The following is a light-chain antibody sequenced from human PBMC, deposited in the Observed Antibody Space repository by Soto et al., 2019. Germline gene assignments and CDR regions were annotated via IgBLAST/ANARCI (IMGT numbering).Light chain of an antibody. Sequence: QSALTQPSSLSGYPGPTITITCTGSNRDVGGYNYVSWFQYHPGRAPKLLIYEVNDRPSGISNRFSGSKSGNTASLTISGLLPEDEADYFCCSYTITSTIFVFRTGTKVTVL. CDR2: EVN. V-gene: IGLV2-14*01. CDR1: NRDVGGYNY. J-gene: IGLJ1*01. CDR3: CSYTITSTIFV.